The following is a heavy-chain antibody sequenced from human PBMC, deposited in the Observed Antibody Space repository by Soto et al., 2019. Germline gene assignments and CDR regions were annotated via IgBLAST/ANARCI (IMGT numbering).Heavy chain of an antibody. J-gene: IGHJ4*02. Sequence: QVQIQESGPGLVKASDTLSLTCAVSGVSIGNFFWNWVRQPAGGPLEWVGRVFIRGITTYNPSLKSGLIMSTDTSKNELSLRLSSVTAADTAVYYCAADKGGGGRAFDYWGQGVLATVSS. CDR1: GVSIGNFF. V-gene: IGHV4-4*07. CDR2: VFIRGIT. CDR3: AADKGGGGRAFDY. D-gene: IGHD3-16*01.